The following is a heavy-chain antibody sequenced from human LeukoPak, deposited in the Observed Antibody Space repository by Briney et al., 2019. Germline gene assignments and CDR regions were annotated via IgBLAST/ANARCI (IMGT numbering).Heavy chain of an antibody. Sequence: SETLSLTCTVSGGSISSYYWSWIRQPPGKGLEWIGYIYYSGSTNYNPSLKSRVTISVGTSKNQFSLKLSSVTAADTAVYYCARAVVSDFWSGYPNWFDPWGQGTLVTVSS. V-gene: IGHV4-59*01. J-gene: IGHJ5*02. CDR3: ARAVVSDFWSGYPNWFDP. CDR1: GGSISSYY. D-gene: IGHD3-3*01. CDR2: IYYSGST.